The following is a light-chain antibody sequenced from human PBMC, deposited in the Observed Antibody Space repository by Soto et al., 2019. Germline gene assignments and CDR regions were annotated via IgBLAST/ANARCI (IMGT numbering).Light chain of an antibody. J-gene: IGKJ5*01. Sequence: EIVLTQSPGTLSLSPGERATLSCRASQSVSSSYLAWYQQKPGQAPRLVIYGASSRATGIPDRFSGSGSGTDFTLTISRLEPEDFAVYYCHQYGRSPPITFGQGTRLEIK. CDR2: GAS. CDR1: QSVSSSY. CDR3: HQYGRSPPIT. V-gene: IGKV3-20*01.